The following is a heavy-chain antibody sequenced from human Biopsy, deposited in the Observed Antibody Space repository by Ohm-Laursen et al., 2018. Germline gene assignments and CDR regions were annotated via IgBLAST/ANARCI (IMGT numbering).Heavy chain of an antibody. CDR1: GYTFTGYE. CDR2: MNPDSGNT. D-gene: IGHD3-10*01. V-gene: IGHV1-8*01. J-gene: IGHJ5*02. Sequence: VASVKVSCKTSGYTFTGYEINWVRQATGQGLEWMGWMNPDSGNTGYAQNFQGRVTMTRNTSISTAYMELSSLRSEDTAVYFCARADPPLFYYGSGSSNWFDPWGQGTLVTVSS. CDR3: ARADPPLFYYGSGSSNWFDP.